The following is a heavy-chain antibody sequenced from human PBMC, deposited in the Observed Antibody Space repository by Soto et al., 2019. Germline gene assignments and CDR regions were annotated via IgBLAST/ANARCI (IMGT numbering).Heavy chain of an antibody. Sequence: PSETLSLTCTVSGGSISSYYWSWIRQPPGKGLEWIGYIYYSGSTNYNPSLKSRVTISVDTSKNQFSLKLSSVTAADTAVYYCARGENGGRPRKYYYGMDVWGQGTTVTVSS. J-gene: IGHJ6*02. CDR3: ARGENGGRPRKYYYGMDV. CDR1: GGSISSYY. CDR2: IYYSGST. V-gene: IGHV4-59*01. D-gene: IGHD2-15*01.